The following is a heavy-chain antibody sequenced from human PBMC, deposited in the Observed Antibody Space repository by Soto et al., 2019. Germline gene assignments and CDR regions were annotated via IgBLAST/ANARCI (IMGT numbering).Heavy chain of an antibody. J-gene: IGHJ2*01. CDR2: IYYRGST. Sequence: QVQLQESGPGLVKPSETLSLTCTVSGGSISSYYWSWIRQPPGKGLEWIGYIYYRGSTNYNPSLKSRVTISVDTAKNQSSLKLSSVTAADTSMYYWARFIWYFDLWGRGTLVTVSS. CDR3: ARFIWYFDL. D-gene: IGHD3-10*01. V-gene: IGHV4-59*01. CDR1: GGSISSYY.